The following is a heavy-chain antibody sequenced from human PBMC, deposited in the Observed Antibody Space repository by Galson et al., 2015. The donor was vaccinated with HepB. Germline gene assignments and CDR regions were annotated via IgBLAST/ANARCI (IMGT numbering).Heavy chain of an antibody. Sequence: SQRLSCAASGFTFSRYAMHWVRQAPRKGLEWVAVISYDGSNKYYADSVKGRFTISRDNSKNTLYLQMNSLRAEDTAVYYCARNGHSSGWYRGADYFDYWGQGTLVTVSS. CDR1: GFTFSRYA. CDR2: ISYDGSNK. J-gene: IGHJ4*02. V-gene: IGHV3-30-3*01. D-gene: IGHD6-19*01. CDR3: ARNGHSSGWYRGADYFDY.